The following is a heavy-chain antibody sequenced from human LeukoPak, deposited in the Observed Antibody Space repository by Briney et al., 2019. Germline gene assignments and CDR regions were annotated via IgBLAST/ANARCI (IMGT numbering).Heavy chain of an antibody. J-gene: IGHJ6*02. CDR3: AREWLRADYGMDV. Sequence: SETLSLTCTVSGGSISSSSYYWGWIRQPPGKGLEWIGSIYYSGSTYYNPSLKSRATISVDTSKNQFSLKLSSVTAADTAVYYCAREWLRADYGMDVWGQGTTVTVSS. V-gene: IGHV4-39*02. CDR1: GGSISSSSYY. CDR2: IYYSGST. D-gene: IGHD6-19*01.